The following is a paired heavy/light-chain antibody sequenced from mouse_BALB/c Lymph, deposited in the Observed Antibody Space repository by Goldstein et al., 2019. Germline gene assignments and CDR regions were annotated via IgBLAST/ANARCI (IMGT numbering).Light chain of an antibody. Sequence: DIQMTQTTSSLSASLGDRVTISCRASQDISNYLNWYQQKPDGTVKLLIYYTSRLHSGVPSRFSGSGSGTDYSLTISNLEQEDIATYFCQQGNTLPWTFGGGTKLEIK. CDR3: QQGNTLPWT. CDR2: YTS. J-gene: IGKJ1*01. V-gene: IGKV10-96*01. CDR1: QDISNY.
Heavy chain of an antibody. CDR2: ISSGGGST. V-gene: IGHV5-12-1*01. J-gene: IGHJ4*01. CDR1: GFAFSSYD. CDR3: ARRMITTGYAMDY. D-gene: IGHD2-4*01. Sequence: EVQLVESGGGLVKPGGSLKLSCAASGFAFSSYDMSWVRQTPEKRLEWVAYISSGGGSTYYPDTVKGRFTISRDNAKNTLYLQMSSLKSEDTAMYYCARRMITTGYAMDYWGQGTSVTVSS.